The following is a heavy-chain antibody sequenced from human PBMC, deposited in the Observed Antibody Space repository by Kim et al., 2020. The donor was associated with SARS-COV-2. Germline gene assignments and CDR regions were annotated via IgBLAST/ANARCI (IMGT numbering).Heavy chain of an antibody. CDR3: ARAGGYSGSSDPFDY. V-gene: IGHV3-21*01. Sequence: DSVKGRFTISRDNAKNSLYLQMNSLRAEDTAVYYCARAGGYSGSSDPFDYWGQGTLVTVSS. J-gene: IGHJ4*02. D-gene: IGHD1-26*01.